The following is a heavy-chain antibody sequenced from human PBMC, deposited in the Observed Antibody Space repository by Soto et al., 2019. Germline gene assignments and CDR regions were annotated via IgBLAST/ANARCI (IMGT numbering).Heavy chain of an antibody. CDR3: TRAPRGSSWYRYGMDV. J-gene: IGHJ6*02. D-gene: IGHD6-13*01. V-gene: IGHV3-49*03. Sequence: GGSLRLSCTASGFTFGDYAMSWFRQAPGKGLEWVGFIRSKAYGGTTEYAASGKGRFTISRDDSKSIAYLQMNSLKTEDTAVYYCTRAPRGSSWYRYGMDVWGQGTTVTVSS. CDR1: GFTFGDYA. CDR2: IRSKAYGGTT.